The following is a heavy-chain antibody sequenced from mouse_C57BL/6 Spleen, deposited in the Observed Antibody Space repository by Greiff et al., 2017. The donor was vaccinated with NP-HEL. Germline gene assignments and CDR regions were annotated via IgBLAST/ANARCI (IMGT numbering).Heavy chain of an antibody. J-gene: IGHJ2*01. CDR3: ARHSTTVVAKDY. V-gene: IGHV5-9*01. D-gene: IGHD1-1*01. Sequence: DVKLVESGGGLVKPGGSLKLSCAASGFTFSSYTMSWVRQTPEKRLEWVATISGGGGNTYYPDSVKGRFTISRDNAKNTLYLQMSSLRSEDTALYYCARHSTTVVAKDYWGQGTTLTVSS. CDR2: ISGGGGNT. CDR1: GFTFSSYT.